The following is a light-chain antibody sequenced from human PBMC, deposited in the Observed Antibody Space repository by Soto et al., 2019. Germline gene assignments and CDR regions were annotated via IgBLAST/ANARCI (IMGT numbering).Light chain of an antibody. CDR3: QKYYSTPT. CDR2: WAS. J-gene: IGKJ1*01. CDR1: QSVLYSSNNKNY. Sequence: DIVMTQSPDSLAVSLGERATINCKSSQSVLYSSNNKNYLAWYQQKAGQPAKMIIYWASTRGSGVPDRFSGKGSGKDFTLTISSLQAEDVAVYYCQKYYSTPTFGQGTKVEIK. V-gene: IGKV4-1*01.